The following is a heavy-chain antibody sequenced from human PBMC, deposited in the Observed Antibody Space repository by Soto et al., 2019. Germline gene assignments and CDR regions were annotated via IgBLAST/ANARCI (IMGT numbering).Heavy chain of an antibody. CDR3: AKDRGKDIVVVATRGTFDY. D-gene: IGHD2-15*01. Sequence: GSLRLSCAASGFTFSSYAMSWVRQAPGKGLEWVSAISGSGGSTYYADSVKGRFTISRDNSKNTLYLQMNSLRAEDTAVYYCAKDRGKDIVVVATRGTFDYWGQGTLVTVSS. V-gene: IGHV3-23*01. CDR1: GFTFSSYA. J-gene: IGHJ4*02. CDR2: ISGSGGST.